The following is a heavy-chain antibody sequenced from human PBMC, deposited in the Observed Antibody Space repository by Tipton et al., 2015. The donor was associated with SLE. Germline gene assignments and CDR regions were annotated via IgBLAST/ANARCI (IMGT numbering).Heavy chain of an antibody. CDR2: IYYSGST. J-gene: IGHJ4*02. V-gene: IGHV4-39*07. Sequence: TLSLTCTVSGGSISSSSYHWGWIRQPPGKGLEWIGSIYYSGSTYYNPSLKSRVTISVDTSKNQFSLKLSSVTAADTAVYYCARGRGYFDYWGQGTLVTVSS. CDR3: ARGRGYFDY. CDR1: GGSISSSSYH.